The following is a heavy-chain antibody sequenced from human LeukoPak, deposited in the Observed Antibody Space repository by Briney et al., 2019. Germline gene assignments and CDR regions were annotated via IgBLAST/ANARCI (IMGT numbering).Heavy chain of an antibody. V-gene: IGHV3-30*03. CDR2: ISRDESNK. CDR1: GFFVTTYG. CDR3: ARAVGGYGYGD. J-gene: IGHJ4*02. D-gene: IGHD5-18*01. Sequence: GGSLRLSCAASGFFVTTYGIHWVRQAPGKGLEWVAVISRDESNKYYGDSVKGRFTISRDNSKNTLYLHMNSLRAEDTAVYYCARAVGGYGYGDWGQGTLVTVSS.